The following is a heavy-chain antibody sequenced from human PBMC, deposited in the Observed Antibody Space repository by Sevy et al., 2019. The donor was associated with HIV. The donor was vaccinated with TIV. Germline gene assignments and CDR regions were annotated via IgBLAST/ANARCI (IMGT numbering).Heavy chain of an antibody. CDR2: ISYDGSNK. CDR1: GFTFSSYG. Sequence: GGSLRLSCAASGFTFSSYGMHWVRQAPGKGLEWVAVISYDGSNKYYADSVKGRFTISRDNSKNTLYLQMNSLRAEDTAVYYCAKVAAVATISRTTHYYYGMDVWGQGTTVTVSS. V-gene: IGHV3-30*18. CDR3: AKVAAVATISRTTHYYYGMDV. D-gene: IGHD5-12*01. J-gene: IGHJ6*02.